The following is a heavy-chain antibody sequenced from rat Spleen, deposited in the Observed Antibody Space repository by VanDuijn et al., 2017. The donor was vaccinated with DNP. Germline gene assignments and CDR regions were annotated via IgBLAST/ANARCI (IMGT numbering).Heavy chain of an antibody. Sequence: EVQLVESGGGLVQPGRSMKLSCAASGFSFNNYYMAWVRQAPTKGLEWVAYISYDGGRTYNGDSVKGRFTIPRDNAKNTLYLQMNSLRSEDTATYYCARHVLPLRVWDYWGQGVMVTVSS. D-gene: IGHD1-4*01. V-gene: IGHV5-22*01. CDR2: ISYDGGRT. CDR3: ARHVLPLRVWDY. CDR1: GFSFNNYY. J-gene: IGHJ2*01.